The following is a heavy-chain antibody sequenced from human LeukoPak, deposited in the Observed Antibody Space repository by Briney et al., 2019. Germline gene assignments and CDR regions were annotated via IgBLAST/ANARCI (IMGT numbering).Heavy chain of an antibody. Sequence: GASVKVSCKASGCTFTGYYMHWVRQAPGQGLEWMGWINPNSGGTNYAQKFQGRVTMTRDTSISTAYMELSRLRSDDTAVYYCARGIAAAGKNWFDPWGQGTLVTVSS. V-gene: IGHV1-2*02. J-gene: IGHJ5*02. CDR2: INPNSGGT. CDR3: ARGIAAAGKNWFDP. D-gene: IGHD6-13*01. CDR1: GCTFTGYY.